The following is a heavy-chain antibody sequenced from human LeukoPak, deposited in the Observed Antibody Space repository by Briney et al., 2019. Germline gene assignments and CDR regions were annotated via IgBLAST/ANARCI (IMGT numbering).Heavy chain of an antibody. J-gene: IGHJ3*02. D-gene: IGHD5-18*01. Sequence: GASVKVSCKASGYTFTSYYMQWVRQAPGQGLEWMGIINPSGGSTSYAQKFQGRVTMTRDTSTSTVYMELSSLRSEDTAVYYCARDSAQTGIQLPDAFDIWGQGTMVTVSS. CDR1: GYTFTSYY. CDR3: ARDSAQTGIQLPDAFDI. CDR2: INPSGGST. V-gene: IGHV1-46*01.